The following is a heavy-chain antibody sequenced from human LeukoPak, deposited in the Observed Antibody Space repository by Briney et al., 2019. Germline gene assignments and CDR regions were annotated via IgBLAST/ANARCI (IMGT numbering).Heavy chain of an antibody. V-gene: IGHV3-15*01. CDR1: GFTFSNAW. CDR2: IKSKTDGGTT. J-gene: IGHJ4*02. D-gene: IGHD5-12*01. Sequence: GGSLRLSCAASGFTFSNAWMSWVRQAPGKGLEWVGRIKSKTDGGTTDYAAPVKGRFTISRDDSKNTLYLQMNRLQTEDTAVYYFTTYRVVATDIDYWGQGTLVTVSS. CDR3: TTYRVVATDIDY.